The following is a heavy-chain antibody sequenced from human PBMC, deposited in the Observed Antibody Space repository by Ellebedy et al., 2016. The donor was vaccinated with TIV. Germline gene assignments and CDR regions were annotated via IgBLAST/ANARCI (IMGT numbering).Heavy chain of an antibody. CDR2: IRSKANSYAT. CDR1: GFTFSGSA. CDR3: TRAEVHSPYDNSGYYLDY. V-gene: IGHV3-73*01. D-gene: IGHD3-22*01. Sequence: PGGSLRLSCAASGFTFSGSAMHWVRQASGKGLEWVGRIRSKANSYATAYAASVKGRFTISRDDSKNTAYLQMNSLKTEDKAVYYCTRAEVHSPYDNSGYYLDYWGQGTLVTVSS. J-gene: IGHJ4*02.